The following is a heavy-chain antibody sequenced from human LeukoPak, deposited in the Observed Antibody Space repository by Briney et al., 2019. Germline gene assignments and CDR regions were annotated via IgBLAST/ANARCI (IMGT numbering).Heavy chain of an antibody. CDR2: IYYSGST. Sequence: PSETLSLTCTVSGGSISSGGYYWSWIRQHPGKGLEWIGYIYYSGSTYYNPSLKSRVTISVDTSKNQFSLKLSSVTAADTAVYYCARGRFWSGDIDYWGQGTLVTVSS. V-gene: IGHV4-31*03. J-gene: IGHJ4*02. CDR3: ARGRFWSGDIDY. D-gene: IGHD3-3*01. CDR1: GGSISSGGYY.